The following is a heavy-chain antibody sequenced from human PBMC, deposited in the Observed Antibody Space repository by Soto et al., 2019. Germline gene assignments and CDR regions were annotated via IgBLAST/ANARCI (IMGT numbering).Heavy chain of an antibody. CDR2: ISYDGYLK. D-gene: IGHD3-10*01. J-gene: IGHJ6*02. Sequence: LRLSCEASGFTFSKYGMQWVHQAPGKGLEWVAVISYDGYLKYYVDSVKGRFTVARDNSKNTLFLEMNSLRVEDTAVYFCAKDFKVSGSHYGTLNYYYGMDVWGQGTTVTVSS. CDR1: GFTFSKYG. CDR3: AKDFKVSGSHYGTLNYYYGMDV. V-gene: IGHV3-30*18.